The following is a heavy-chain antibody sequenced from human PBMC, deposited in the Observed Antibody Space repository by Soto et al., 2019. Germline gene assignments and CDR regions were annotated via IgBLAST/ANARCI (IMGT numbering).Heavy chain of an antibody. CDR2: IYYNGST. CDR1: GGSISSSSYY. CDR3: ARCRTILPAAMSKYYYYGMDV. Sequence: SETLSLTCTVSGGSISSSSYYWGWIRQPPGKGLEWIGSIYYNGSTYYNPSLKSRVNISVDTSKNQFSLKLSYVTAADKTMYYFARCRTILPAAMSKYYYYGMDVWGQGTTVTVSS. V-gene: IGHV4-39*01. D-gene: IGHD2-2*01. J-gene: IGHJ6*02.